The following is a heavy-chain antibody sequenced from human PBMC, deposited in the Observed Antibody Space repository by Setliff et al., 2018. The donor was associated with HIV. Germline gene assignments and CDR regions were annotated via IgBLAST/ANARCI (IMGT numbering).Heavy chain of an antibody. D-gene: IGHD3-10*01. J-gene: IGHJ5*02. CDR2: INSSGTT. CDR3: ARGLWFGGSYWFDP. V-gene: IGHV4-4*09. Sequence: SETLSLTCTVSGGSISSFYWSWIRQPPGKGPEWIGYINSSGTTKNNPSLKSRVTMSIDTSKNQFSLKLSSVTAADTAVYYCARGLWFGGSYWFDPWGQGTLVTVSP. CDR1: GGSISSFY.